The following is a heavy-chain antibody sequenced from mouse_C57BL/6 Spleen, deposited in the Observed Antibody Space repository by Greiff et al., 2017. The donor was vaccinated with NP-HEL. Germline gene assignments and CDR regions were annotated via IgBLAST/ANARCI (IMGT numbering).Heavy chain of an antibody. V-gene: IGHV5-16*01. J-gene: IGHJ1*03. CDR1: GFTFSDYY. CDR3: AREDWDDWYFDV. Sequence: EVKLVESEGGLVQPGSSMKLSCTASGFTFSDYYMAWVRQVPEKGLEWVANINYDGSSPNYLDSLKSRFIISRDNAKNILYLQMSSLKSEDTATYYCAREDWDDWYFDVWGTGTTVTVSS. CDR2: INYDGSSP. D-gene: IGHD4-1*01.